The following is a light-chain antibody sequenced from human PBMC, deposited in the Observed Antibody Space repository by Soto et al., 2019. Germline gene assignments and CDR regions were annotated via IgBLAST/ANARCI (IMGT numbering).Light chain of an antibody. CDR2: ATS. CDR3: QKYNSAPPT. V-gene: IGKV1-27*01. CDR1: QGISNY. Sequence: DIQMTQSPPSLSASVGDRDTITCRASQGISNYLAWYQQKPGKVPKLLIYATSTLQSGVPSRFNGSGSGTDFALPITSLQPEDVATYYCQKYNSAPPTFGQWTKVEIK. J-gene: IGKJ1*01.